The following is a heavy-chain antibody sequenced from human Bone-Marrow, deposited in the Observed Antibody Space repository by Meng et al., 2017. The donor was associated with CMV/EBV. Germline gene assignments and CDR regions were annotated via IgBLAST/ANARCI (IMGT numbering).Heavy chain of an antibody. Sequence: ASVKVSCQASGYTFTGYYMHWVRQAPGQAPEWMGLNNPNGGGTNYARKFQDRVAMTSDTSNSTAYMELSRLRYADTAVYSCAREVGVIVSYASDIWGQGTMVTVSS. CDR2: NNPNGGGT. V-gene: IGHV1-2*02. J-gene: IGHJ3*02. CDR3: AREVGVIVSYASDI. D-gene: IGHD3-16*02. CDR1: GYTFTGYY.